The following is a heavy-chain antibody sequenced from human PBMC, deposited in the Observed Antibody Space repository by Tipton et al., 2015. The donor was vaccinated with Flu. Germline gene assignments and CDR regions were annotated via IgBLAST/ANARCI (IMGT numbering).Heavy chain of an antibody. D-gene: IGHD6-13*01. CDR1: GFTFRDAW. Sequence: GSLRLSCAASGFTFRDAWLSWVRQAPGKGLEWVGRIKTKADGATTDYAAPVKGRFTISRDDSENTLFLQLNSLKTEDTAVYYCTTGSDIAATGFFYWGQGTLVSVSS. V-gene: IGHV3-15*01. J-gene: IGHJ4*02. CDR2: IKTKADGATT. CDR3: TTGSDIAATGFFY.